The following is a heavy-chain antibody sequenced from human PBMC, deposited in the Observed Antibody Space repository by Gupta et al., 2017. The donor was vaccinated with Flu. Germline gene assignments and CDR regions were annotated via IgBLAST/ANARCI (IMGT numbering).Heavy chain of an antibody. CDR1: GFTFSSYA. J-gene: IGHJ6*02. CDR2: ISNSGAST. V-gene: IGHV3-23*01. CDR3: AKVYVYYYYGMDV. D-gene: IGHD2-2*02. Sequence: EVQLLESGGGLVQPGGSLRLSCAASGFTFSSYAMSWVRQAPGKGLEWVSAISNSGASTYYADSVKGRFTISRDNSKNTLFLQMNSLRAEDTAVYYCAKVYVYYYYGMDVWGPGTTVTVSS.